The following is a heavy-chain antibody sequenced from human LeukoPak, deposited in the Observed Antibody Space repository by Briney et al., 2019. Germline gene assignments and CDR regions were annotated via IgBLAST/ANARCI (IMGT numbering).Heavy chain of an antibody. D-gene: IGHD2-2*02. Sequence: SETLSLTCTVSGGSISSGSYYWSWIRQPAGKGLEWIGRIYTSGSTNYNPSLKSRVTISVDTSKNQFSLKLSSVTAADTAVYYCARTLSGGDIVVVPAAIHYMDVWGKGTTVTISS. CDR2: IYTSGST. J-gene: IGHJ6*03. CDR3: ARTLSGGDIVVVPAAIHYMDV. V-gene: IGHV4-61*02. CDR1: GGSISSGSYY.